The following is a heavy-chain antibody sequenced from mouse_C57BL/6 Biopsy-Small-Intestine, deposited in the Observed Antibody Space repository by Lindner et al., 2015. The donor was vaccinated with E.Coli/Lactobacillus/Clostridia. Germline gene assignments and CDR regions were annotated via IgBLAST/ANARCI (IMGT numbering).Heavy chain of an antibody. V-gene: IGHV1-34*02. CDR3: ARRPPAGFEDKFDY. CDR2: ISPKRGGT. J-gene: IGHJ4*01. CDR1: GYTFTDYQ. D-gene: IGHD3-3*01. Sequence: SVKVSCKASGYTFTDYQVHWVRQAPGQGLEWMGSISPKRGGTSYAQKFHARVTMTRDTSINTAYMELNRLTSDDTAAYYCARRPPAGFEDKFDYWGQGTLVTVSS.